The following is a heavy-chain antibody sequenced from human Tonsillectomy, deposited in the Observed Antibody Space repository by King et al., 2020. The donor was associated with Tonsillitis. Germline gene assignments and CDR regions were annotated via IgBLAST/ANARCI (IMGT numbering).Heavy chain of an antibody. Sequence: VQLVESGGGLVQPGRSLRLSCTASGFTFGDYVMSWFRQTPGKGLEWVGFIRSKPYGGTTEYAASVKGRFIISRDDSKSIAYLQMNSLKTEDTAVYYCSRVKGSTLFGVVVNFDYWGQGTLVTVSS. CDR3: SRVKGSTLFGVVVNFDY. CDR1: GFTFGDYV. D-gene: IGHD3-3*01. J-gene: IGHJ4*02. V-gene: IGHV3-49*03. CDR2: IRSKPYGGTT.